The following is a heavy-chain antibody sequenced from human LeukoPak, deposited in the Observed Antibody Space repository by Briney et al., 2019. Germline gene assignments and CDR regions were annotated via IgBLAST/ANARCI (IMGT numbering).Heavy chain of an antibody. J-gene: IGHJ4*02. D-gene: IGHD5-18*01. V-gene: IGHV5-10-1*01. Sequence: GESLKISCKGSGYSFTSYLLSWVRQMPGKGLEWMGRIDPSDSYTNYSPSFQGHVTISADKSISTAYLQWSSLKASDTAMYYCARHGNYYSYGLLDYWGQGTLVTVSS. CDR2: IDPSDSYT. CDR1: GYSFTSYL. CDR3: ARHGNYYSYGLLDY.